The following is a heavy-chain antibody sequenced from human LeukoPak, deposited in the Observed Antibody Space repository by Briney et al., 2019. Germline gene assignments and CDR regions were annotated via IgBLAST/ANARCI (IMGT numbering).Heavy chain of an antibody. CDR2: IYPGDSDT. CDR1: GYSFTSYW. J-gene: IGHJ6*02. D-gene: IGHD3-22*01. Sequence: GESLKISCKGSGYSFTSYWIGWVRQMPGKGLEWMGIIYPGDSDTRYSPSFQGQVSISADKSISTAYLQWSSLQASDTAMYYCARGGNYYDSSGYTLPAPYYYGMDVWGQGTTVTVSS. CDR3: ARGGNYYDSSGYTLPAPYYYGMDV. V-gene: IGHV5-51*01.